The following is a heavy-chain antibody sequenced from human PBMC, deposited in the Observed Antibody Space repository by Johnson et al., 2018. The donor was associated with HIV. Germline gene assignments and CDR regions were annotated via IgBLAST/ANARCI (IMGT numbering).Heavy chain of an antibody. J-gene: IGHJ3*02. V-gene: IGHV3-49*04. CDR1: GFTFSTYA. D-gene: IGHD6-13*01. Sequence: VQLVESGGGVVRPGRSLRLSCAASGFTFSTYAMHWVRQAPGKGLEWVGFIRSKAFGGTPDYAASVKGRFTISRDDSKSFVSLQMNSLKSDDTAVYYCTRAYSSSWFGTEAFDIWGHGTMVTVSS. CDR2: IRSKAFGGTP. CDR3: TRAYSSSWFGTEAFDI.